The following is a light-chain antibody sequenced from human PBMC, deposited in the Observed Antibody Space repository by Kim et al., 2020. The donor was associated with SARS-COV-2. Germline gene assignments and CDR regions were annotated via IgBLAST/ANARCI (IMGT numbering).Light chain of an antibody. V-gene: IGLV4-69*01. CDR3: QTWGTGIQV. J-gene: IGLJ2*01. CDR1: SRHGGYA. Sequence: ASVKLTCTLSSRHGGYAIAWHQQQPEKGPRYLMNLNVDGSHSKGDGIPDRFSGSSSGAERYLTISSLQSEDEADYSCQTWGTGIQVFGGGTQLTVL. CDR2: LNVDGSH.